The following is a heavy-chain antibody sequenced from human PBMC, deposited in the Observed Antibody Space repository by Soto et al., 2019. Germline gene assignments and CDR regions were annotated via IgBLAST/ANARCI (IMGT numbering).Heavy chain of an antibody. CDR3: ATEASCSSTNCPRALEI. V-gene: IGHV3-15*01. D-gene: IGHD2-2*01. CDR1: GFTFSHVW. Sequence: EVQLVESGGGLEKPGGSLRLSCAASGFTFSHVWMSWVRQAPGKGLEWVGRIKRKIDGETIDYAAPVKGRFTISRDDSKDTLYLQMNSLKTEDTAVYYCATEASCSSTNCPRALEIWGQGTVVTVSS. CDR2: IKRKIDGETI. J-gene: IGHJ3*02.